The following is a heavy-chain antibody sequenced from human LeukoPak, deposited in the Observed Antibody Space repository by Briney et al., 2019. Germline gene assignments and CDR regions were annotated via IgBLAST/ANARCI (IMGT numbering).Heavy chain of an antibody. J-gene: IGHJ4*02. Sequence: GRSLRLSSAASRFTLDDYDMHWVRPAPGKGLEWVSGISWNSGSIGYADSVKGRFTISRDNAKNSLYLQMNSLRAEDTALYYCAKGYSGSYYVSYFDYWGQGTPVTVSS. V-gene: IGHV3-9*01. D-gene: IGHD1-26*01. CDR1: RFTLDDYD. CDR2: ISWNSGSI. CDR3: AKGYSGSYYVSYFDY.